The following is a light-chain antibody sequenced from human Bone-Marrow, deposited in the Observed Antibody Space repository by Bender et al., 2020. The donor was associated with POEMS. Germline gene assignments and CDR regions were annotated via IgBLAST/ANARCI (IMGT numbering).Light chain of an antibody. CDR3: LVFSGGVWV. Sequence: QTVVTQEPLLTVSPGGTVTLTCASSTGAVTTDFYPNWFQKKPGQPPRALIYLTTTKHAWTPARFSGSLLGSKAVLTLSGVPPEDEAEYYCLVFSGGVWVFGGGTKLTVL. J-gene: IGLJ3*02. CDR2: LTT. CDR1: TGAVTTDFY. V-gene: IGLV7-43*01.